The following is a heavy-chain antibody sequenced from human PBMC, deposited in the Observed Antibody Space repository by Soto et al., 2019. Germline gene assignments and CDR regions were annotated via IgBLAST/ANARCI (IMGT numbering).Heavy chain of an antibody. CDR3: ARSAGYDFNWLDS. J-gene: IGHJ5*01. CDR2: MNPNSGNT. V-gene: IGHV1-8*01. Sequence: QVQLVQSGAEVKTPGASVKVSCKASGYTFASYDINWVRQAPGQGLERMAWMNPNSGNTGFAQKFQGRLTLTRDIALTIPPVSLSSLRNADADVNYSARSAGYDFNWLDSWGQGTLVTVS. D-gene: IGHD2-2*01. CDR1: GYTFASYD.